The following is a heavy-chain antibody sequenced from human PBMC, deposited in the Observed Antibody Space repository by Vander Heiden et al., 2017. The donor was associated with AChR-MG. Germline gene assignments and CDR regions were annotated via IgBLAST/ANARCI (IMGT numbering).Heavy chain of an antibody. CDR1: GGSISSYY. CDR2: IYYSGSN. Sequence: QVQLQESGPGLVKPSETLSLPCTVSGGSISSYYWSWIRQPPGKGLEWIGYIYYSGSNNYNPSLKSRVTISVDTSKNQFSLKLSSVTAADTAVYYCARKYSSGWYEFFDYWGQGTLVTVSS. D-gene: IGHD6-19*01. J-gene: IGHJ4*02. CDR3: ARKYSSGWYEFFDY. V-gene: IGHV4-59*08.